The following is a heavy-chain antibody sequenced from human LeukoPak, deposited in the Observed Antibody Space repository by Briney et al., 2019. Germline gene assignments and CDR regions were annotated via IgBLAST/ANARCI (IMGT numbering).Heavy chain of an antibody. CDR3: AKAETYCGGDCYYFDY. CDR1: GFTFSSYA. CDR2: ISYDGSNK. D-gene: IGHD2-21*02. V-gene: IGHV3-30-3*01. J-gene: IGHJ4*02. Sequence: GRSLRLSCAASGFTFSSYAMHWVRQAPCKGLEWVAVISYDGSNKYYADSVKGRFTISRDNSKNTLYLQMNSLRAEDTAVFYCAKAETYCGGDCYYFDYWGQGTLVTVSS.